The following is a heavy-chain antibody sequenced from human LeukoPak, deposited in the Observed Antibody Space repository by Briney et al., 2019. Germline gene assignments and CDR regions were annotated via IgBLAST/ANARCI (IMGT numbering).Heavy chain of an antibody. CDR3: AKRGVVIRVILVGFHKEAYYFDS. J-gene: IGHJ4*02. D-gene: IGHD3-22*01. V-gene: IGHV3-23*01. Sequence: GGSLRFSCAVSGITLSNYGMTWVRQAPGKGLEWVAGLSGSGGSTNYADSVKGRFTISRDNAKNTLYLQMNSLRAEDTAVYFCAKRGVVIRVILVGFHKEAYYFDSWGQGVLVTVSS. CDR1: GITLSNYG. CDR2: LSGSGGST.